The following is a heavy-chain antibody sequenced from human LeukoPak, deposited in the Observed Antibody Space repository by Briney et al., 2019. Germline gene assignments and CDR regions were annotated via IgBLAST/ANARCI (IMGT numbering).Heavy chain of an antibody. V-gene: IGHV3-30*18. D-gene: IGHD3-16*02. CDR2: ISYDGSNK. Sequence: GGSLRLSCAASGCTFSSYGMHWVRQAPGKGLEWVAVISYDGSNKYYADSVKGRFTISRDNSKNTLYLQMNSLRAEDTAVYYCAKNNPVWGSYRSLDYWGQGTLVTVSS. J-gene: IGHJ4*02. CDR1: GCTFSSYG. CDR3: AKNNPVWGSYRSLDY.